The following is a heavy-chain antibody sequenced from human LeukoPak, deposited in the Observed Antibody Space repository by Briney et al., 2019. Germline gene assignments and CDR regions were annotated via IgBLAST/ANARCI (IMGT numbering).Heavy chain of an antibody. Sequence: SETLSLTCTVSGGSISSYYWSWIRQPAGKGLEWIGRIYTSGSTNYNPSLKSRVTMSVDTSKNQFSLKLSSVTAADTAVYYCARMSIDFLYDYVWGSYRSNWFDPWGQGTLVTVSS. CDR2: IYTSGST. CDR3: ARMSIDFLYDYVWGSYRSNWFDP. V-gene: IGHV4-4*07. J-gene: IGHJ5*02. D-gene: IGHD3-16*02. CDR1: GGSISSYY.